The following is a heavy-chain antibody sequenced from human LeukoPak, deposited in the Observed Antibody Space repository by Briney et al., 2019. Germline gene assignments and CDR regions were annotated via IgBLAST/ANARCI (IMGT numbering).Heavy chain of an antibody. CDR2: IIPIFDTT. V-gene: IGHV1-69*13. J-gene: IGHJ4*02. CDR1: GGTFSSYA. D-gene: IGHD3-22*01. CDR3: ARGRDDNSGYYYGSYDY. Sequence: ASVKVSCKASGGTFSSYAISWVRQAPGQGFEWMGGIIPIFDTTNYAQKFLGRVTITADESTSTAYMELSSLRSEDAAVYYCARGRDDNSGYYYGSYDYWGQGTLVTVSS.